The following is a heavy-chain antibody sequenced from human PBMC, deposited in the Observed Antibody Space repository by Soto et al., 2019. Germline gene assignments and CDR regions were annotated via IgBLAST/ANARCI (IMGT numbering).Heavy chain of an antibody. Sequence: QVQLQESGPGLVKPSQTLSLTCTVSVGSISSGGNYWSGFRQHPGKGLEWIGYIYYSGSTYYNPSLKSRVTISVDTSKNQFSLKLSSVTAADTAVYYCAGIARITMVRIGAWFDPWGQGTLVTVSS. CDR3: AGIARITMVRIGAWFDP. CDR1: VGSISSGGNY. J-gene: IGHJ5*02. D-gene: IGHD3-10*01. CDR2: IYYSGST. V-gene: IGHV4-31*03.